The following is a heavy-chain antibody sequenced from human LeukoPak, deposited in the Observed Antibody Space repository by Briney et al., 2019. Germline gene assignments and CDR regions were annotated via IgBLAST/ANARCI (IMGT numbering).Heavy chain of an antibody. D-gene: IGHD2-2*01. CDR2: IKQDGSEK. CDR1: GFTFSDYY. CDR3: EIGYCSSTSCYGHDY. Sequence: GGSLRLSCAASGFTFSDYYMSWIRQAPGKGLEWVANIKQDGSEKYYVDSVKGRFTISRDNSKNTLYLQMNSLRAEDTAVYYCEIGYCSSTSCYGHDYWGQGTLVTVSS. V-gene: IGHV3-7*01. J-gene: IGHJ4*02.